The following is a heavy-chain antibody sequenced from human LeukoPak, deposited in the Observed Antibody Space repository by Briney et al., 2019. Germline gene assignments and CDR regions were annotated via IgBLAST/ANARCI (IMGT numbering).Heavy chain of an antibody. CDR2: MSGSGATA. V-gene: IGHV3-23*01. CDR1: GFSFSYYA. J-gene: IGHJ4*02. D-gene: IGHD2-21*02. CDR3: AKDGFCGGDCYYSN. Sequence: GGSLRLSCAASGFSFSYYAMSWVRQAPGKGLEWVSGMSGSGATAYYADSVKGRFTISRDNSDNTVYLQMNSLRAEDTAVYYCAKDGFCGGDCYYSNWGQGTLVTVSS.